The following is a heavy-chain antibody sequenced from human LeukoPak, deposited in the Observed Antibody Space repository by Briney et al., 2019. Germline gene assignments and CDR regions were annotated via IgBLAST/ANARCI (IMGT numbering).Heavy chain of an antibody. Sequence: GGSLRLSCAASGFTVSSNYMSWVRQAPGKGLEWVSVIYSGGSTYYADSVKGRFTISRDNSKNTLYLQMNSLRAEDTAVYYCARDSKEYSYGSDYWGQGTLVTVSS. J-gene: IGHJ4*02. CDR2: IYSGGST. CDR1: GFTVSSNY. D-gene: IGHD5-18*01. CDR3: ARDSKEYSYGSDY. V-gene: IGHV3-66*01.